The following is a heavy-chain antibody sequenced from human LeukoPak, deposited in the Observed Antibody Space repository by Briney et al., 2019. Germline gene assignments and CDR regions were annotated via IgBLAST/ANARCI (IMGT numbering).Heavy chain of an antibody. V-gene: IGHV3-21*04. J-gene: IGHJ4*02. CDR3: ATVTREEGIAVAGTFDY. CDR2: ISSSSSYI. CDR1: RFTFSSYS. Sequence: GGSLRLSCAASRFTFSSYSMNWVRQAPGKGLEWVSSISSSSSYIYYADSVKGRFTISRDNAKNSLYLQMNSLRAEDTAIYYCATVTREEGIAVAGTFDYWGQGTLVTVSS. D-gene: IGHD6-19*01.